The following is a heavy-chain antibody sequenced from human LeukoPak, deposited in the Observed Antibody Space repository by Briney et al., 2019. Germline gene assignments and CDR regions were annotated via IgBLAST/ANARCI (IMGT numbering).Heavy chain of an antibody. J-gene: IGHJ4*02. CDR2: INHSGST. CDR1: GGSFSGYY. CDR3: ARVDYGDYSKDFDY. Sequence: TETLSLTCAVYGGSFSGYYWSWIRQPPGKGLEWIGEINHSGSTNYNPSLKSRVTISVDTSKNQFSLKLSSVTAADTAVYYCARVDYGDYSKDFDYWGQGTLVTVSS. D-gene: IGHD4-17*01. V-gene: IGHV4-34*01.